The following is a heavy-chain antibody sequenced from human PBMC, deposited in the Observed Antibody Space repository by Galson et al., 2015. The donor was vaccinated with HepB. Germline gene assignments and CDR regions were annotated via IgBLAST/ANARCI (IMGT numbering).Heavy chain of an antibody. CDR2: ISYDGSNK. D-gene: IGHD1-26*01. V-gene: IGHV3-30-3*01. CDR1: GFTFSSYA. Sequence: SLRLSCAASGFTFSSYAMHWVRQAPGKGLEWVAVISYDGSNKYYADSVKGRFTISRDNSKNTLYLQMNSLRAEDTAVYYCAKGATDYYYGMDVWGQGTTVTVSS. J-gene: IGHJ6*02. CDR3: AKGATDYYYGMDV.